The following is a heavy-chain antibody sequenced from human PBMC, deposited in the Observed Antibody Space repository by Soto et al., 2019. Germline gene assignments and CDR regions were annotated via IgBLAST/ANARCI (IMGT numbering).Heavy chain of an antibody. Sequence: QITLKESGPTQVKPTQTLTLTCTVSGFSLSSSGVGVGWIRQPPGKALEWLALIYWDDDKRYRPSLKTRVTVTRDTSKNQVVLTVTDMDPAATATYYWVRSDSATGTTFGYWGQGILVTVPS. J-gene: IGHJ4*02. CDR2: IYWDDDK. V-gene: IGHV2-5*02. CDR1: GFSLSSSGVG. CDR3: VRSDSATGTTFGY. D-gene: IGHD1-1*01.